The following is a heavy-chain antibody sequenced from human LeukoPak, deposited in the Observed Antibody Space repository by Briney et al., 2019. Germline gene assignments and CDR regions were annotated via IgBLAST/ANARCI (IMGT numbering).Heavy chain of an antibody. CDR2: ISYDGSYK. V-gene: IGHV3-30*04. D-gene: IGHD1-26*01. Sequence: GGSLRLSCAASRFTFSRYAMHWVRQAPGKGLEWVAVISYDGSYKYHADSVKGRFTISRDNSKNTLYLQMNSLRAEDTAVYYCAIEWELLTFGYWGQGTLVTVSS. CDR1: RFTFSRYA. CDR3: AIEWELLTFGY. J-gene: IGHJ4*02.